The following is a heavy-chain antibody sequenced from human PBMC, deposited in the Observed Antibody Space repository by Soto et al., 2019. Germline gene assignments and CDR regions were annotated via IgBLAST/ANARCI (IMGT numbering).Heavy chain of an antibody. J-gene: IGHJ4*02. Sequence: SETLSLTCTVSGGSISSYYWSWIRQPPGKGLEWIGYFYHSGSTYYNPSLKSRVTISVDRSKNQFSLKLSSVTAADTAVYYCARAGDSSGPVALGYWGQGTLVTVSS. CDR2: FYHSGST. V-gene: IGHV4-59*12. CDR3: ARAGDSSGPVALGY. CDR1: GGSISSYY. D-gene: IGHD6-19*01.